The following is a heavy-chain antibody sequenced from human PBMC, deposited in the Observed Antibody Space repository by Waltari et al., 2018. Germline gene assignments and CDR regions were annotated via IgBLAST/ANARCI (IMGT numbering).Heavy chain of an antibody. V-gene: IGHV3-73*02. CDR1: GFTLSGPP. Sequence: EVQLVESGGGLVQPGGSLKLSCAASGFTLSGPPLPWVRQASGKGLEWVGRVRSKANGFAIAYAASVEGRFIISRDDSKNTAYLQMNSLKAEDTAVYYCTSLEEVFLYYMNVWGKGTTVTISS. CDR2: VRSKANGFAI. D-gene: IGHD3-3*01. J-gene: IGHJ6*03. CDR3: TSLEEVFLYYMNV.